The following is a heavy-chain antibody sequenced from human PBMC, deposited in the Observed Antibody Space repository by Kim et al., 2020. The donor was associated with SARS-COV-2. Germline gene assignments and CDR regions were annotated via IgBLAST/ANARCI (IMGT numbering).Heavy chain of an antibody. D-gene: IGHD6-13*01. V-gene: IGHV3-30*02. CDR1: GFTFSSYA. CDR3: AKGPYSSSWTPWWYFDL. J-gene: IGHJ2*01. Sequence: GGSLRLSCAASGFTFSSYAMHWVRQAPGKGLEWVAFIWYDGSNKYYADSVKGRFTISRDNSKNTLYLQMNSLRAEDTAVYYCAKGPYSSSWTPWWYFDLWGRGTLVTVSS. CDR2: IWYDGSNK.